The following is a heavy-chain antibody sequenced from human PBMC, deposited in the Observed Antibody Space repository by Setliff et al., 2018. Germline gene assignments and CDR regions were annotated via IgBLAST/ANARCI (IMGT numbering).Heavy chain of an antibody. Sequence: GASVKVSCKTSGYTFTNYGITWVRQAPGQGLEWMGWINNYSFKTNYPQKFLGRVTVTTDTSTGTAYMELGSLTSDDTAIYYCARDNMGRLMLTFGGAADYWGQGTLVTVSS. D-gene: IGHD3-16*01. V-gene: IGHV1-18*01. CDR1: GYTFTNYG. CDR3: ARDNMGRLMLTFGGAADY. CDR2: INNYSFKT. J-gene: IGHJ4*02.